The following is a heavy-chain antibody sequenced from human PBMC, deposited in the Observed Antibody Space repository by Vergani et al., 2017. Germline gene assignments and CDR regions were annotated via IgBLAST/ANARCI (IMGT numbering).Heavy chain of an antibody. D-gene: IGHD3-22*01. V-gene: IGHV2-26*01. CDR3: AHSAPYYYDSSGYLFDY. CDR2: IFSNDEK. CDR1: GFSLSNARMG. Sequence: QVTLKESGPVLVKPTETLTLTCTVSGFSLSNARMGVSWIRQPPGKALEWLAHIFSNDEKSYSTSLKSRLTISKDTSKSQVVLTMTNMDPVDTATYYCAHSAPYYYDSSGYLFDYWGQGTLVTVSS. J-gene: IGHJ4*02.